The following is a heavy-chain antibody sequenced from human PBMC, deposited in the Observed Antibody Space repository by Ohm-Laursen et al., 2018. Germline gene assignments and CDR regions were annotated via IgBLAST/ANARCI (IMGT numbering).Heavy chain of an antibody. CDR1: GYTFTGYY. CDR2: INPNSGGT. J-gene: IGHJ5*02. CDR3: ARKCSSTSCYTRRPWFDP. Sequence: ASVKVSCKASGYTFTGYYMHWVRQAPGQGLEWMGWINPNSGGTNYAQKFQGRVTMTRDTSISTAYMGLSRLRSDDTAVYYCARKCSSTSCYTRRPWFDPWGQGTLVTVSS. V-gene: IGHV1-2*02. D-gene: IGHD2-2*02.